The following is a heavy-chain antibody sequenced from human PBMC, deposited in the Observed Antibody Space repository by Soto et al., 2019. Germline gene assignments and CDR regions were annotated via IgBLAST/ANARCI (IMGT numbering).Heavy chain of an antibody. D-gene: IGHD6-19*01. CDR1: GYTFTGYY. J-gene: IGHJ5*02. V-gene: IGHV1-2*04. CDR3: ARASIAVAGANWFDP. Sequence: ASVKVSCTASGYTFTGYYMHWVRQAPGQGLEWMGWINPNSGGTNYAQKFQGWVTMTRDTSISTAYMELSRLRSDDTAVYYCARASIAVAGANWFDPWGQGTLVTVSS. CDR2: INPNSGGT.